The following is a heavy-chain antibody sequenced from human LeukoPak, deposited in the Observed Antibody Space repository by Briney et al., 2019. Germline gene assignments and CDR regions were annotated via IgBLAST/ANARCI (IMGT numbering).Heavy chain of an antibody. CDR2: IYSGGST. Sequence: GGSLRLSCAASGFTVSSNYMSWVRQAPGKGLEWVSVIYSGGSTYYADSVKGRFTISRDNSKNTLYLQMNSLRAEDTAVYYCAKDPPRVATIIPDYWGQGTLVTVSS. CDR3: AKDPPRVATIIPDY. D-gene: IGHD5-12*01. V-gene: IGHV3-53*01. J-gene: IGHJ4*02. CDR1: GFTVSSNY.